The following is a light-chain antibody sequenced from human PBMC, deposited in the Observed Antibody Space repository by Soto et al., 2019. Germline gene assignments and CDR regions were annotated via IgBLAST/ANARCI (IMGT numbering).Light chain of an antibody. Sequence: QSVLTQPPSASGSPGQSVAISCTVTSSDVGGYNYVSWYQQHPGKAPKLMIYEVNKRPSGVPDRFSGSKSGNTASLTVSGLQAEDEADYYCNSYAGSSNVFGTGTKVTVL. J-gene: IGLJ1*01. CDR3: NSYAGSSNV. V-gene: IGLV2-8*01. CDR2: EVN. CDR1: SSDVGGYNY.